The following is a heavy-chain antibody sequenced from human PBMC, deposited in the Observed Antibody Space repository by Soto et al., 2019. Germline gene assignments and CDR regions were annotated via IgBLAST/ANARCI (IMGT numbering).Heavy chain of an antibody. CDR2: ISSSSSYI. J-gene: IGHJ4*02. CDR1: GFTFSSYS. Sequence: WGSLRLSCAASGFTFSSYSMNWVRQAPGKGLEWVSSISSSSSYIYYADSVKGRFTISRDNAKNSLYLQMNSLRAEDTAVYYCARVVVAGWRFDYWGQGTLVTVSS. V-gene: IGHV3-21*01. D-gene: IGHD2-15*01. CDR3: ARVVVAGWRFDY.